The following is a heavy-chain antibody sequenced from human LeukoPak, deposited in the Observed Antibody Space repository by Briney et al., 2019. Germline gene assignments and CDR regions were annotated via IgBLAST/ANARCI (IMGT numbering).Heavy chain of an antibody. V-gene: IGHV3-7*01. J-gene: IGHJ4*02. CDR3: ARHHILKWLVRGWYFDY. D-gene: IGHD6-19*01. CDR1: GLTTSPYW. Sequence: GGSLRLSCAASGLTTSPYWMSWVRQAPGKGLEWVANMNQDGSETYYVDSVKGRFTISRDNARSSLFLQMNSLRVEDTAVYYCARHHILKWLVRGWYFDYWGQGTLVTVSS. CDR2: MNQDGSET.